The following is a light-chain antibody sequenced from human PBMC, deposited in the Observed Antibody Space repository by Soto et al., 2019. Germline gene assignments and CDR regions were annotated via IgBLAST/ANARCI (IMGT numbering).Light chain of an antibody. Sequence: DIQMTQSPSSLSESVGDRVTITCRASQSISTYLNWYQQKPGKAPKLLIFAASSVQSGFPSSFSGSVSGTDLTLTISSLQPEDFATYYCQQSYSTPFTFGPGTKVDIK. J-gene: IGKJ3*01. CDR1: QSISTY. V-gene: IGKV1-39*01. CDR3: QQSYSTPFT. CDR2: AAS.